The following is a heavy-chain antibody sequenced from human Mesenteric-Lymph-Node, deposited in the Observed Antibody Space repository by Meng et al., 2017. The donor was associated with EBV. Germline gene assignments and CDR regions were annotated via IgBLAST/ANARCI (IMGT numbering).Heavy chain of an antibody. V-gene: IGHV1-2*06. D-gene: IGHD1-26*01. CDR1: GYTFTTYP. J-gene: IGHJ5*02. CDR3: VREMVGVPNWFAP. CDR2: INPNSGGT. Sequence: QVQLVQSGSELKKPGASVKVSCKASGYTFTTYPMNWLRQAPGQGLEWMGRINPNSGGTNYALNFQGRVTMTSDTSISTAYMELSWLRSDDTAFYYCVREMVGVPNWFAPWGQGTLVTVSS.